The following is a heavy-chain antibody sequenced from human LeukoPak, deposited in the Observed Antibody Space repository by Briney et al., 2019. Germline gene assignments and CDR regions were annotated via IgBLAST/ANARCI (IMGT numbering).Heavy chain of an antibody. CDR1: GGSFSGYY. D-gene: IGHD5-12*01. Sequence: SETLSLTCAVYGGSFSGYYWSWIRQPPGKGLEWIGEVNHSGSTNYNPSLKSRATVSADTSKNQFSLKLTSVTAADTAVYYCARARETVAIDYWGRGTRVTVSS. J-gene: IGHJ4*02. CDR3: ARARETVAIDY. CDR2: VNHSGST. V-gene: IGHV4-34*01.